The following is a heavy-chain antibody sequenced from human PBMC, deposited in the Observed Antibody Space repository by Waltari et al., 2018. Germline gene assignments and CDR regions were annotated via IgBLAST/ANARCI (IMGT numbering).Heavy chain of an antibody. J-gene: IGHJ6*02. Sequence: QVQLQESGPGLLKPSQTLSLTCTVSGGSISRKNSYWSWIRQPPGKGLEWIGYIYNSGDTFYQPSLKSRVTISKDTSKNQFSLRLRSVTAADTAVYYCARVIAVAGTGGMDVWGQGTTVTVSS. V-gene: IGHV4-30-4*01. CDR1: GGSISRKNSY. D-gene: IGHD6-19*01. CDR2: IYNSGDT. CDR3: ARVIAVAGTGGMDV.